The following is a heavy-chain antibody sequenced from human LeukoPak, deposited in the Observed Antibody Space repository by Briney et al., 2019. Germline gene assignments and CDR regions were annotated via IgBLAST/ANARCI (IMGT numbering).Heavy chain of an antibody. J-gene: IGHJ4*02. CDR2: IHYSGST. D-gene: IGHD4-23*01. V-gene: IGHV4-59*08. CDR1: GGSISSFF. Sequence: SETLSLTCTVSGGSISSFFWSWIRQPPGKGLEWIGYIHYSGSTNYNPSLESRVTISVDTSKNQFSLNLSSVTAADTSVYYCARHEGGNLDFDYWGQGTLVTVSS. CDR3: ARHEGGNLDFDY.